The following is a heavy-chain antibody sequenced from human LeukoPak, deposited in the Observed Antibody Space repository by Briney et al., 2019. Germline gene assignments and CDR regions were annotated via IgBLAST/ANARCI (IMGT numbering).Heavy chain of an antibody. D-gene: IGHD5-18*01. J-gene: IGHJ4*02. V-gene: IGHV3-23*01. CDR3: AKDIQGAN. CDR2: ISASGGST. Sequence: PGGSLRLSCAASGFTFDNYAIHWVRQAPGKGLEWVSLISASGGSTYYADSVKGRFTISGDNSKNTVYLQMNSLRAEDTALYYCAKDIQGANWGQGTLVTVSS. CDR1: GFTFDNYA.